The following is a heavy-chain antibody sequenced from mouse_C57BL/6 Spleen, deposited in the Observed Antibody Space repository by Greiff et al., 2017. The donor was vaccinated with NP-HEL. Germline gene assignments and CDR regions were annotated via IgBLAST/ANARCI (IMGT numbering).Heavy chain of an antibody. CDR3: ARTYDYDWYYAMDY. CDR2: IDPSDSET. V-gene: IGHV1-52*01. Sequence: QVQLQQPGAELVRPGSSVKLSCKASGYTFTSYWMHWVKQRPIQGLEWIGNIDPSDSETNYNQKFKDKATLTVDKSSSTAYMQLSSLTSEDSAVYYCARTYDYDWYYAMDYWGQGTSVTVSS. CDR1: GYTFTSYW. D-gene: IGHD2-4*01. J-gene: IGHJ4*01.